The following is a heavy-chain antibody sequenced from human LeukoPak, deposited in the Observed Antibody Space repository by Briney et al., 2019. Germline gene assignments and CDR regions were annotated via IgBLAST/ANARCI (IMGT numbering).Heavy chain of an antibody. D-gene: IGHD1-26*01. CDR1: GYSFTNYW. CDR2: IYLGDFGI. J-gene: IGHJ4*02. Sequence: GESLKISCKGSGYSFTNYWIGWVRQMPGKGLEWMGIIYLGDFGIRYSPSFQGQVTISADKSISTAYLQWSSLKASDTATYYCARNSGTENNFDYWGQGTLVTVSS. V-gene: IGHV5-51*01. CDR3: ARNSGTENNFDY.